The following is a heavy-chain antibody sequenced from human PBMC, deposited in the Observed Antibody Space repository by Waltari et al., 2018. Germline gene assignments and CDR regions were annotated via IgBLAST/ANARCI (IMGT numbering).Heavy chain of an antibody. V-gene: IGHV3-30*18. CDR3: AKDIVPLVGATGGGGDY. Sequence: QVQLVESGGGVVQPGRSLRLSCAASGFTFSSYGMHWVRQAPGKGLEWVAVIWYDGSNKYYADSVKGRFTISRDNSKHTLYLQMNSLRAEDTAMYYCAKDIVPLVGATGGGGDYWGQGTLVTVSS. CDR2: IWYDGSNK. D-gene: IGHD1-26*01. CDR1: GFTFSSYG. J-gene: IGHJ4*02.